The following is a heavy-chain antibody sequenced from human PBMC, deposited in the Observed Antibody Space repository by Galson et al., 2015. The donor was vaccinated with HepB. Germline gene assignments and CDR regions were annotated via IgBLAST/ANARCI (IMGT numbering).Heavy chain of an antibody. Sequence: LRLSWAGSGFTASSHLMTWVRQAPVTGLELDSFNYTRSSTTHAQSVKGRFTISRDNSKNTLYLQMDSLRAQDTAVYYCTRAQPTYMLAFDHWGQGILVTVSS. D-gene: IGHD3-10*02. CDR2: NYTRSST. V-gene: IGHV3-66*01. J-gene: IGHJ4*02. CDR3: TRAQPTYMLAFDH. CDR1: GFTASSHL.